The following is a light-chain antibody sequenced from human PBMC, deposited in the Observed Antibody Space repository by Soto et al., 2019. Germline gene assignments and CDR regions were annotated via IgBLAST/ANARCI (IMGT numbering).Light chain of an antibody. J-gene: IGLJ1*01. V-gene: IGLV2-11*01. Sequence: QSVLTQPRSVSGSPGQSVTISCTGTSSDVGGYNYVSWYQQHPGKAPKLMIYDVSKWPSGVPDRFSGSKSGNTASLTISGLQAEDEADYYCCSYAGSYTFLYVLGTGTKVTVL. CDR3: CSYAGSYTFLYV. CDR1: SSDVGGYNY. CDR2: DVS.